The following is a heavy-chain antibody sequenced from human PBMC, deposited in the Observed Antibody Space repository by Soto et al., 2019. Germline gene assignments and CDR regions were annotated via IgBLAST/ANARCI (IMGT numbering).Heavy chain of an antibody. CDR3: ARNRGDWLSYCDF. Sequence: QVQLVESGGGVVQPGRSLRLSCAASGFTFSSYGMHWVRQAPGKGLEWVAVIWYDGSNKYYADSVKGRFTISRDNSKNTLYLPMISLRAEDTAVYYCARNRGDWLSYCDFWGQGTLVTVSS. CDR2: IWYDGSNK. J-gene: IGHJ4*02. D-gene: IGHD3-9*01. V-gene: IGHV3-33*01. CDR1: GFTFSSYG.